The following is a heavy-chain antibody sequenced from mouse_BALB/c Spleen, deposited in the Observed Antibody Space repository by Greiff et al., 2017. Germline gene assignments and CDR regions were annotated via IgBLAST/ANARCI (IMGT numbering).Heavy chain of an antibody. D-gene: IGHD2-4*01. CDR2: IDPENGNT. Sequence: VQLKESGAELVRPGALVKLSCKASGFNIKDYYMHWVKQRPEQGLEWIGWIDPENGNTIYDPKFQGKASITADTSSNTAYLQLSSLTSEDTAVYYCAHYDYTWFAYWGQGTLVTVSA. CDR1: GFNIKDYY. CDR3: AHYDYTWFAY. J-gene: IGHJ3*01. V-gene: IGHV14-1*02.